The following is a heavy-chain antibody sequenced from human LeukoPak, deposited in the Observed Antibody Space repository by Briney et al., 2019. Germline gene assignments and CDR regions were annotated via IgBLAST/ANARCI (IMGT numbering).Heavy chain of an antibody. CDR1: GYTFTGYY. CDR3: ARDTSNIAVADPYYFDY. J-gene: IGHJ4*02. V-gene: IGHV1-2*02. Sequence: ASVKVSCKASGYTFTGYYMHWVRQAPGQGLEWMGWINPNSGGTNYAQKFQGRVTMTRDTSISTAYMELSRLRSDDTAVYHCARDTSNIAVADPYYFDYWGQGTLVTVSS. D-gene: IGHD6-19*01. CDR2: INPNSGGT.